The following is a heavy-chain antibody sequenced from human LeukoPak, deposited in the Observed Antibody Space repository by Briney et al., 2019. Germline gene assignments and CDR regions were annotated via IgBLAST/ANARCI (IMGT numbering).Heavy chain of an antibody. CDR2: IKQDGSEK. V-gene: IGHV3-7*01. D-gene: IGHD3-10*01. Sequence: GGSLRLSCAASGFTFSSYWMSWVRQAPGKGLEWVANIKQDGSEKYYVDSVKGRFTISRYNAKNSLYLQMNSLRAEDTAVYYCARVRPSIPYGPFDYWGQGTLVTVSS. J-gene: IGHJ4*02. CDR1: GFTFSSYW. CDR3: ARVRPSIPYGPFDY.